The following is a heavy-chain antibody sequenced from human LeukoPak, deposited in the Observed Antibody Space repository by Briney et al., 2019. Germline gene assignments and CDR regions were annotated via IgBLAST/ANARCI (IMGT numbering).Heavy chain of an antibody. V-gene: IGHV1-69*04. CDR1: GGTFSSYA. D-gene: IGHD5-12*01. J-gene: IGHJ4*02. CDR3: ARQENSGYDPRPFDY. CDR2: ITPILGIA. Sequence: SVKVSCKASGGTFSSYAISWVRQAPGQGLEWMGRITPILGIANYAQKFQGRVTITADKSTSTAYMELSSLRSEDTAVYYCARQENSGYDPRPFDYWGQGTLVTVSS.